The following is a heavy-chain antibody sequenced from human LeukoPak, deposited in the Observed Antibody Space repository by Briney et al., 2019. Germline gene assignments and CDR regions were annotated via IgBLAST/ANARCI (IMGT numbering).Heavy chain of an antibody. CDR1: GYTFTSYG. CDR2: ISAYSGNT. D-gene: IGHD6-19*01. V-gene: IGHV1-18*01. J-gene: IGHJ4*02. CDR3: ARDRQGIAVAELDY. Sequence: ASVKVSCKASGYTFTSYGISWVRQAPGQGLEWMGWISAYSGNTNYTQKLQGRVTMTTDTSTSTAYMELRSLRSDDTAVYYCARDRQGIAVAELDYWGQGTLVTVSS.